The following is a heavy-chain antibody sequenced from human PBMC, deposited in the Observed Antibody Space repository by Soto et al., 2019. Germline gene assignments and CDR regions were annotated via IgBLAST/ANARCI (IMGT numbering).Heavy chain of an antibody. CDR2: IYTSGST. Sequence: KASETLSLTCTVSGGSISSYYWSWIRQPAGKGLEWIGRIYTSGSTNYNPSLKSRVTMSVDTSKNQFSLKLSSVTAADTAVYYCARVTTVPKTGRYGMDVWGQGTTVTSP. J-gene: IGHJ6*02. D-gene: IGHD4-4*01. V-gene: IGHV4-4*07. CDR1: GGSISSYY. CDR3: ARVTTVPKTGRYGMDV.